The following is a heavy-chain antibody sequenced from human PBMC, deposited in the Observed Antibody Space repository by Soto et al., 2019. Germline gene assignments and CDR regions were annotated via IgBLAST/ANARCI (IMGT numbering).Heavy chain of an antibody. V-gene: IGHV3-23*01. J-gene: IGHJ6*02. D-gene: IGHD6-6*01. CDR2: ISSSGGST. CDR3: AKERLDTSTSSYGMDV. Sequence: GGSLRLSCVASGFTFSSYAMSWVRQAPGKGLEWFSAISSSGGSTYYADSVKGRFTLSRDNSQNTLYLQMNSLRVEDTAVYYCAKERLDTSTSSYGMDVWGQGTTVTVSS. CDR1: GFTFSSYA.